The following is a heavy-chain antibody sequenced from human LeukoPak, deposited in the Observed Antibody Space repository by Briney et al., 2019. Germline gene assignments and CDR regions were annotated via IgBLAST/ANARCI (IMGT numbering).Heavy chain of an antibody. V-gene: IGHV1-18*01. CDR2: ISAYNGNK. J-gene: IGHJ6*02. D-gene: IGHD3-3*01. CDR1: GYTFTSYG. CDR3: ARDYSYDFWSGYYTGPLSGMDV. Sequence: ASVKVSCKASGYTFTSYGISWVRQAPGQGLEWMGWISAYNGNKNYAQKLQGRVTMTTDTSTSTAYMELRSLRSDDTAVYYCARDYSYDFWSGYYTGPLSGMDVWGQGTTVTVSS.